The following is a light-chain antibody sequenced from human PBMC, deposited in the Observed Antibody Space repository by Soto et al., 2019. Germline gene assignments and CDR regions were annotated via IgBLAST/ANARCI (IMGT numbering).Light chain of an antibody. CDR3: CSYAGSYSVV. V-gene: IGLV2-11*01. Sequence: QSALTQPRSVSGSPGQSVTISCTGTSSDVGGYNYVSWYQQHPGKAPKLMIYDVSKRPSGVPDRFFGSKSGNTASLTISGLQAEDEADYYCCSYAGSYSVVFGGGTKVTVL. CDR1: SSDVGGYNY. J-gene: IGLJ2*01. CDR2: DVS.